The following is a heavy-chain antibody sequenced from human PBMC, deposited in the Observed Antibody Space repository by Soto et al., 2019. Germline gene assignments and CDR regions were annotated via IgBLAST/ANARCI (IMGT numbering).Heavy chain of an antibody. CDR1: GGSISSSSYY. CDR2: IYYSGST. Sequence: PSETLSLTCTVSGGSISSSSYYWGWIRQPPGKGLEWIGSIYYSGSTYYNPSLKSRVTISVDTSKNQFSLKLSSVTAEDTAVYYCARHRGENVPYGLDVWGQGTTVTVS. J-gene: IGHJ6*02. CDR3: ARHRGENVPYGLDV. D-gene: IGHD1-1*01. V-gene: IGHV4-39*01.